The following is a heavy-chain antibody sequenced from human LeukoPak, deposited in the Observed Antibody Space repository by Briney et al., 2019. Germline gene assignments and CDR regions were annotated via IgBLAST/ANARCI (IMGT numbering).Heavy chain of an antibody. CDR3: ARGVEASGVGFYAFDI. D-gene: IGHD6-13*01. Sequence: SETLSLTCTVSGASVGSFYWVWIRQPAGKGLEWIGRLYNGGDTNYSPSLRSRVTMPVDTSKNQFSLKLKSVTAADTAVYYCARGVEASGVGFYAFDIWGQGTMVTVSS. CDR2: LYNGGDT. V-gene: IGHV4-4*07. CDR1: GASVGSFY. J-gene: IGHJ3*02.